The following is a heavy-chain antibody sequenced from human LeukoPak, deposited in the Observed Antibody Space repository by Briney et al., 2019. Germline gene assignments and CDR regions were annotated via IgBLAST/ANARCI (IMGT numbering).Heavy chain of an antibody. CDR1: GYSFTTYD. CDR2: MNVKSGYT. J-gene: IGHJ4*02. Sequence: ASPKVSCKASGYSFTTYDINWVRQATEQGLEWMGWMNVKSGYTGYAQKLQGRVTITRDTSTSTVYMELSSLRSEDTAVYYCARVAGSIDYWGQGTLVTVSS. D-gene: IGHD1-26*01. CDR3: ARVAGSIDY. V-gene: IGHV1-8*03.